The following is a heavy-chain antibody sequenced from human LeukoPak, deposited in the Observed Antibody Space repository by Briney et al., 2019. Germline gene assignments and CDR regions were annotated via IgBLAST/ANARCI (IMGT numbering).Heavy chain of an antibody. CDR3: AREYYYDGRDTYPDFRY. J-gene: IGHJ4*02. D-gene: IGHD3-22*01. Sequence: GASVKVSCKASGYTFTGYYMHWVRQAPGQGLEWMGWINPNGGGTNYAQKFQGRVTMTRDRSISTAYMELSRLRSDDTAVYYCAREYYYDGRDTYPDFRYWGQGLLVTVSS. V-gene: IGHV1-2*02. CDR2: INPNGGGT. CDR1: GYTFTGYY.